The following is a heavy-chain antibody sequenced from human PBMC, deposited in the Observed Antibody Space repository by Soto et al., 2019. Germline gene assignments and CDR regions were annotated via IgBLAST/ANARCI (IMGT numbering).Heavy chain of an antibody. Sequence: SETLSLTCAVYGGSFSGYYWSWIRQPPGKGLEWIGEINHSGSTNYNPSLKSRVTISVDTSKNQFSLKLSSVTAADTAVYYCARGYCSSTSCYYRYYYYYMDVWGKGTTVTVSS. CDR2: INHSGST. CDR3: ARGYCSSTSCYYRYYYYYMDV. D-gene: IGHD2-2*01. CDR1: GGSFSGYY. V-gene: IGHV4-34*01. J-gene: IGHJ6*03.